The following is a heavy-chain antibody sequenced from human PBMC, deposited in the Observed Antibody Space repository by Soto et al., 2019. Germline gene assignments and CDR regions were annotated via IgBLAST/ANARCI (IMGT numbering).Heavy chain of an antibody. V-gene: IGHV4-30-4*08. Sequence: SETLSLTCTVSGGSISSGGYYWSWIRQHPGKGLEWIGYIYYSGSTYYNPSLKSRVTISVDTSKNQFSMKLSSVTAADTAVYYCAILGWYYCMDFWGQGITVTVSS. J-gene: IGHJ6*02. CDR1: GGSISSGGYY. CDR3: AILGWYYCMDF. D-gene: IGHD7-27*01. CDR2: IYYSGST.